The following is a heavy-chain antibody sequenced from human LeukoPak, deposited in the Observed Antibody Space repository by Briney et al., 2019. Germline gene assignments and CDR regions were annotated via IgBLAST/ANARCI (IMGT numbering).Heavy chain of an antibody. CDR1: GYTFTSYA. CDR3: ATASWREGHGGAFDI. D-gene: IGHD6-13*01. Sequence: ASVKVSCKASGYTFTSYAMHWVRQAPGQRLEWMGWINAGNGNTKYSQKFQGRVTMTEDTSTDTAYMELSSLRSEDTAVYYCATASWREGHGGAFDIWGQGTMVTVSS. CDR2: INAGNGNT. J-gene: IGHJ3*02. V-gene: IGHV1-3*01.